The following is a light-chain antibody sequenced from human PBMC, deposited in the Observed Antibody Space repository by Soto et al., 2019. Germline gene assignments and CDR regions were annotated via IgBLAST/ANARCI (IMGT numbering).Light chain of an antibody. CDR3: QHYNSYSEA. CDR2: TAS. J-gene: IGKJ1*01. V-gene: IGKV1-27*01. Sequence: DIQMTQSPSSLSVSVGDRVTITCRASQGISNCLAWYQQKPGKVPKLLIYTASTLQSGVPSRFSGSGSGTESTLTISSLQPDDFATYYCQHYNSYSEAFGQGTKVDIK. CDR1: QGISNC.